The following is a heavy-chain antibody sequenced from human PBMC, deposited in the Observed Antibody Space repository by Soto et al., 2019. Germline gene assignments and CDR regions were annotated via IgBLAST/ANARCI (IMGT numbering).Heavy chain of an antibody. Sequence: QVQLVQSGAELKEPGDSVRVSCEASGYTFTAYYIHWVRQAPGQGLEWMGWINPRFGDTSYAQDFQGRVSMTRNTPISTVYMELSRLTSDDTAIYFCASNMDYYYGPGSGNGHGFWGQGTTVTVFS. V-gene: IGHV1-2*02. CDR1: GYTFTAYY. J-gene: IGHJ6*02. CDR3: ASNMDYYYGPGSGNGHGF. CDR2: INPRFGDT. D-gene: IGHD3-10*01.